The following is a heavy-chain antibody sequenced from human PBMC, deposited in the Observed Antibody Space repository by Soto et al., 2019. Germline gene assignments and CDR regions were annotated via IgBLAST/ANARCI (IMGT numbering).Heavy chain of an antibody. Sequence: SETLSLTCTVSGGSISSSSYYWGWIRQPPGKGLEWIGSIYYSGSTYYNPSLKSRVTISVDTSKNQFSLKLSSVTAADTAVYYCARLEVYSWYYGMDVWGQGTTVTVSS. CDR1: GGSISSSSYY. D-gene: IGHD2-8*01. J-gene: IGHJ6*02. CDR2: IYYSGST. V-gene: IGHV4-39*01. CDR3: ARLEVYSWYYGMDV.